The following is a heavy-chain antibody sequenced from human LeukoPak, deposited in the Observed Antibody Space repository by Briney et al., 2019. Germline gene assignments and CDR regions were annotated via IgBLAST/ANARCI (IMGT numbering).Heavy chain of an antibody. CDR1: GFTFSSFW. J-gene: IGHJ4*02. D-gene: IGHD1-26*01. Sequence: QPGGSLRLSCAASGFTFSSFWIHWVRQVPGKGLVWVSRINSDGFSTSYADSVKGRFTISRDNAKNTLYLQMNSLRAEDTAVYYCARGTSGGYFDYWGQGTLVTVSS. V-gene: IGHV3-74*01. CDR2: INSDGFST. CDR3: ARGTSGGYFDY.